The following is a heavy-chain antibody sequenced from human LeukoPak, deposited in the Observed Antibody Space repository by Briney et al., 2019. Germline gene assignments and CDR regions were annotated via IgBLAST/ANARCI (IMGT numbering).Heavy chain of an antibody. Sequence: SETLSLTCSVSGGSISSSSYYWGWVRQPPGKGLEWIGSIYYSGTTYYNPSLKSRLTISVDTSKNQFSLKLSSVTAADTAVYYCARHGSGWYADFDYWGQGTLVTVSS. CDR2: IYYSGTT. J-gene: IGHJ4*02. CDR1: GGSISSSSYY. CDR3: ARHGSGWYADFDY. D-gene: IGHD6-19*01. V-gene: IGHV4-39*01.